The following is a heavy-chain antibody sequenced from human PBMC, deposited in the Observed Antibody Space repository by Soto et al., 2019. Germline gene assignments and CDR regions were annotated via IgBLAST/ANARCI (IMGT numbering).Heavy chain of an antibody. V-gene: IGHV4-59*13. CDR3: ATSVAGKGDFDY. J-gene: IGHJ4*02. D-gene: IGHD6-19*01. CDR1: GGSISSYY. Sequence: SETLSLTCTVSGGSISSYYWSWIRQPPGKGLEWIGYIYYSGSTNYNPSLKSRVTISVDTSKNQFSLKLSSVTAADTAVYYCATSVAGKGDFDYWGQGTLVTVSS. CDR2: IYYSGST.